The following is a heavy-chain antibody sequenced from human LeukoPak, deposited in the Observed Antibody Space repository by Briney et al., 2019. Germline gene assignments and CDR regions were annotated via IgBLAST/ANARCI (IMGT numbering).Heavy chain of an antibody. CDR2: INPNSGVT. D-gene: IGHD3-10*01. J-gene: IGHJ3*02. CDR3: ARGFGSGSYAFDI. CDR1: GYTFTGYY. Sequence: ASVKVSCKASGYTFTGYYMHWVRQAPGQGLEWMGRINPNSGVTNYAQKFQGRVTMTRDTSISTAYMELSRLRSDDTAVYYCARGFGSGSYAFDIWGQGTMSPSLQ. V-gene: IGHV1-2*06.